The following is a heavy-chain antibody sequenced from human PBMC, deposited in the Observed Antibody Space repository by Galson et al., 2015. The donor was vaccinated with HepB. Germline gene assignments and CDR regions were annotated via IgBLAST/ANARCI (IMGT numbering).Heavy chain of an antibody. V-gene: IGHV3-15*01. CDR3: TTGDYYDSPALP. CDR2: IKSKTDGGTT. D-gene: IGHD3-22*01. Sequence: SLRLSCAASGFTFSNAWMSWVRQAPGKGLEWVGRIKSKTDGGTTDYAAPVKGRFTISRDDSKNTLYLQMNSLKTEDTAVYYCTTGDYYDSPALPWGQGTLVTVSS. J-gene: IGHJ4*02. CDR1: GFTFSNAW.